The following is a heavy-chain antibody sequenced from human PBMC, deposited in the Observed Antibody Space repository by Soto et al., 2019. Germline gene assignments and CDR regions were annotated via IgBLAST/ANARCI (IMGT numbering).Heavy chain of an antibody. J-gene: IGHJ4*02. V-gene: IGHV1-8*01. Sequence: QVQLVQSGAEVRKPAASVKVSCEASGYTFTSYDIYWVRQATGQGLEWMGWMNPNTGNSGYAPKPQGRVTMTSDTFITTAHMELSILGSEDTAVYYCARRAETSGWIGFGADNYDFDFWGQGTLVTFSS. CDR2: MNPNTGNS. CDR1: GYTFTSYD. CDR3: ARRAETSGWIGFGADNYDFDF. D-gene: IGHD6-19*01.